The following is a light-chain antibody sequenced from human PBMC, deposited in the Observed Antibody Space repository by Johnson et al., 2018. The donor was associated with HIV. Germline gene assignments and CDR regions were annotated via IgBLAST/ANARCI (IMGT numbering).Light chain of an antibody. V-gene: IGLV1-51*02. CDR3: GTWDSILSACYG. CDR1: SSNIGNNY. CDR2: ENN. J-gene: IGLJ1*01. Sequence: QSVLTQPPSVSAAPGQKVTISCSGSSSNIGNNYVSWYQQLPGTAPKLLIYENNKRPSGIPDRFSGSKSGTSATLGITGLQTGDEADYYCGTWDSILSACYGFGTGTKVTVL.